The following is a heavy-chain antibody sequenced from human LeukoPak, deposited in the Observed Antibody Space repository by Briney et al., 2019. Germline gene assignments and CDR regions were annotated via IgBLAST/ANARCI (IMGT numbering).Heavy chain of an antibody. D-gene: IGHD3-22*01. CDR2: ISSSSSTI. V-gene: IGHV3-48*04. Sequence: PGGSLRLSCAASAFSFSDYWMSWVRQAPGKGLEWVSYISSSSSTIYYADSVKGRFTISRDNAKNSLYLQMNSLRAEDTAVYYCAREGLGTMIVVVKGMDVWGQGTTVTVSS. J-gene: IGHJ6*02. CDR1: AFSFSDYW. CDR3: AREGLGTMIVVVKGMDV.